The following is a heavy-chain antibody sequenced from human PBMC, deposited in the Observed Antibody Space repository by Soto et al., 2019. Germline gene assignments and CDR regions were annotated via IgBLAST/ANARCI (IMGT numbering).Heavy chain of an antibody. D-gene: IGHD2-2*01. Sequence: SETLSLTCTVSGGSISHYYWSWIRQSPGKGLEWIGYSYYNGSTYYNHSLKSRVTMSVDTSKNQVYLKLNSVTTADTAVYYCARDRSTYGGGGTGEVKENWFDPWGPGTLVTVSS. CDR1: GGSISHYY. J-gene: IGHJ5*02. CDR3: ARDRSTYGGGGTGEVKENWFDP. V-gene: IGHV4-59*01. CDR2: SYYNGST.